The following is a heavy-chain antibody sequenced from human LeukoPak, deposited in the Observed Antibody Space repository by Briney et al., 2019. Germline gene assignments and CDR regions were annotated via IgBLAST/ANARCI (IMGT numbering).Heavy chain of an antibody. V-gene: IGHV3-30*18. CDR2: ISYDGSNK. CDR3: AKKGYGYYYDSSGSSY. Sequence: GRSLRLSCAASGFTFSSYGMHWVRQAPGKGLEWVAVISYDGSNKYYADSVKGRFTISRDNSKNTLYLQMNSLRAEDTAVYYCAKKGYGYYYDSSGSSYWGQGTLVTVSS. CDR1: GFTFSSYG. D-gene: IGHD3-22*01. J-gene: IGHJ4*02.